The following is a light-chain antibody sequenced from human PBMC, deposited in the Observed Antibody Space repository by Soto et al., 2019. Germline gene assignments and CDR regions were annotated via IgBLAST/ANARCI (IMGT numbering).Light chain of an antibody. CDR2: GAS. V-gene: IGKV3-20*01. CDR3: HHYGGSPIT. J-gene: IGKJ5*01. CDR1: QSVNSDY. Sequence: EIVLTQSPGTLSLSPGEIATLSCRASQSVNSDYLGWFQQKPGQAPRLLIYGASTRATGIPDRFSGSGSGTDFTLTISRLEPEDFAVYYCHHYGGSPITFGQGTRLEIK.